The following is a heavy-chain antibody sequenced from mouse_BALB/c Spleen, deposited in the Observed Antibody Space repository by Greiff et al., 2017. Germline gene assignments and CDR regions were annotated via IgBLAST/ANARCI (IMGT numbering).Heavy chain of an antibody. CDR3: TREGRHGYIEV. J-gene: IGHJ1*01. V-gene: IGHV1S22*01. CDR1: GYTFTSYW. Sequence: LQQPGSELVRPGASVKLSCKASGYTFTSYWMHWVKQRHGQGLEWIGNIYPGSGSTNYDEKFKSTGTLTVDTSSSTAYMLLSSLTSEDSAAYYCTREGRHGYIEVWGAGTTVTVSS. CDR2: IYPGSGST. D-gene: IGHD1-2*01.